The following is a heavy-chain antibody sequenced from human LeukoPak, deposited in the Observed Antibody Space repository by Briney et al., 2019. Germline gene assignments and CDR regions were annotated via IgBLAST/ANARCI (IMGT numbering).Heavy chain of an antibody. CDR2: INIGGTNT. CDR3: ATYGAGFHT. J-gene: IGHJ5*02. Sequence: KAGGSLRLSCAASGFTFNDYYMSWIRQAPAKGLEWLSYINIGGTNTHYADSVKGRFTISRDNAKKPLHLEMNNLRAEDTAVYYCATYGAGFHTWGQGVLVTVSS. D-gene: IGHD2-21*01. CDR1: GFTFNDYY. V-gene: IGHV3-11*01.